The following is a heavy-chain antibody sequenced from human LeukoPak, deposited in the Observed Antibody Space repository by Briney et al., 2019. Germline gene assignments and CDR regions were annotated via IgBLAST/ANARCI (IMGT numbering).Heavy chain of an antibody. CDR2: IIPIFGTA. V-gene: IGHV1-69*13. D-gene: IGHD3-9*01. Sequence: SVKVSCKASGGTFSSYAISWVRQAPGQGLEWMEGIIPIFGTANYAQNFQGRVTITADESASTAYMELSSLRSEDTAVYYCARDLHHFDWPQKESGWGQGTLVTVSS. CDR3: ARDLHHFDWPQKESG. J-gene: IGHJ4*02. CDR1: GGTFSSYA.